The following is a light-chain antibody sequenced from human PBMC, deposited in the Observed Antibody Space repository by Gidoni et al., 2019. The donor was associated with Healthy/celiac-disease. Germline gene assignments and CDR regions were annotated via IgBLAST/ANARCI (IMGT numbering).Light chain of an antibody. CDR1: ALPKQY. J-gene: IGLJ1*01. V-gene: IGLV3-25*03. Sequence: SYELTQPPPVSVSPRQTARITCSGDALPKQYAYWYQQKPGQAPVLVIYKDSERPSGIPERFSGSSSGTTVTLTISGVQAEDEADYYCQSADSSGTYVFGTGTKVTVL. CDR3: QSADSSGTYV. CDR2: KDS.